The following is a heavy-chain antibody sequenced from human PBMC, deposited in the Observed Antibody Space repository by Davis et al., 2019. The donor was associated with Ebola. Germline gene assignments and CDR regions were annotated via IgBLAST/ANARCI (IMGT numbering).Heavy chain of an antibody. D-gene: IGHD2-2*01. CDR1: GFTFSSYS. J-gene: IGHJ6*02. Sequence: GESLKISCAASGFTFSSYSMNWVRQAPGKGLEWVSSISSSSSYIYYADSVKGRFTISRDNAKSSLYLQMNSLRAEDTAVYYCAKEDIVLVPAAMATGYYYYGMDVWGQGTTVTVSS. CDR3: AKEDIVLVPAAMATGYYYYGMDV. V-gene: IGHV3-21*01. CDR2: ISSSSSYI.